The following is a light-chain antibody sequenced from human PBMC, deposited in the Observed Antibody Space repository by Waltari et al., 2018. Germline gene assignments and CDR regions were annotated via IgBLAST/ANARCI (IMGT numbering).Light chain of an antibody. CDR2: WAS. V-gene: IGKV4-1*01. CDR3: QQSYSTPYT. CDR1: QSVLYSSNHKNF. J-gene: IGKJ2*01. Sequence: DIVMTQSPDSLAVSLGERATINCKSSQSVLYSSNHKNFLAWYQQKPGQPPKLLIYWASTRESGVPDRFSGSGSGTDFTLTISSLQAEDVAVYSCQQSYSTPYTFGQGTKLEIK.